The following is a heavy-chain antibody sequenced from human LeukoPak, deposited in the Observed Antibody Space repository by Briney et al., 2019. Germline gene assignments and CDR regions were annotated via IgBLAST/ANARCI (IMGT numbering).Heavy chain of an antibody. D-gene: IGHD3-10*01. CDR1: GGSISSGGYY. V-gene: IGHV4-31*03. J-gene: IGHJ4*02. CDR2: IYASGST. Sequence: SQTLSLTCTVSGGSISSGGYYWSWIRQHPGKGLEWIGDIYASGSTSYNPSHTGRVTTSKDTSKNHFSLKLISVTAADTAVYFCARGDPAGLFDSWGQGHLVTVSS. CDR3: ARGDPAGLFDS.